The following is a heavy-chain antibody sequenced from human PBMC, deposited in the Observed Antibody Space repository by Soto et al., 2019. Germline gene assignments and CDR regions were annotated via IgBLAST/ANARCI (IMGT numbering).Heavy chain of an antibody. D-gene: IGHD3-22*01. CDR3: ARGGYYDSSGFDAFDI. CDR1: GGSISSGGYY. J-gene: IGHJ3*02. CDR2: IYYSGST. Sequence: QVQLQESGPGLVKPSQTLSLTCTVSGGSISSGGYYWSWIRQHPGKGLEWIGYIYYSGSTYYNPSLKSLVTISVDTSKNQFSLKLSSVTAADTAVYYCARGGYYDSSGFDAFDIWGQGTMVTVSS. V-gene: IGHV4-31*01.